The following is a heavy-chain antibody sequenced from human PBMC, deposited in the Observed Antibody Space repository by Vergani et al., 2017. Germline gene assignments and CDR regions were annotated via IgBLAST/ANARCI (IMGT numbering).Heavy chain of an antibody. V-gene: IGHV1-69*01. D-gene: IGHD6-13*01. Sequence: QVHLVQSGAEVKKPGSSVKVSCKASGGTFSSYAINWVRQAPGQGLEWMGGITPFFGTANYAQKFQGRVTITADESTTTVYMELSSLRSEDTAMYYCARDEIAAAGTAGAYDIGGQGTMVTVSS. J-gene: IGHJ3*02. CDR2: ITPFFGTA. CDR1: GGTFSSYA. CDR3: ARDEIAAAGTAGAYDI.